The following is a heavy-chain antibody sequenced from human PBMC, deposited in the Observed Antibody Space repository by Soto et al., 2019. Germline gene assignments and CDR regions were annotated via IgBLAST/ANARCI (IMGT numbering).Heavy chain of an antibody. J-gene: IGHJ5*02. CDR1: GGSISSSSYY. D-gene: IGHD6-13*01. V-gene: IGHV4-39*01. CDR2: IYYSGST. Sequence: SETLSFTCTVSGGSISSSSYYWGWIRQPPGKGLEWIGSIYYSGSTYYNPSLKSRVTISVDTSKNQFSLKLSSVTAADTAVYYCASTSPGGSSSWYSSPNWFDPWGQGTLVTVSS. CDR3: ASTSPGGSSSWYSSPNWFDP.